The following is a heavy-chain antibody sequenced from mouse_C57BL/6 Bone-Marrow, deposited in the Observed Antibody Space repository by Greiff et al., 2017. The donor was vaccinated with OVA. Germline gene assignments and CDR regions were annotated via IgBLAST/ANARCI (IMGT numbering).Heavy chain of an antibody. D-gene: IGHD1-1*01. CDR2: IYPRSGNT. V-gene: IGHV1-81*01. J-gene: IGHJ3*01. Sequence: QVHVKQSGAELARPGASVKLSCKASGYTFTSYGISWVKQRTGQGLEWIGEIYPRSGNTYYNEKFKGKATLTADKSSSTAYMELRSLTSEDSAVYFCATPSPYYGSSYVWFAYRGQGTLVTVSA. CDR3: ATPSPYYGSSYVWFAY. CDR1: GYTFTSYG.